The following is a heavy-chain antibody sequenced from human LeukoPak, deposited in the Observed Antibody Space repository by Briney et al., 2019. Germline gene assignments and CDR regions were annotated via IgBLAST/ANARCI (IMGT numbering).Heavy chain of an antibody. CDR1: GFTFSRYA. V-gene: IGHV3-30*04. Sequence: GGSLRLSCAASGFTFSRYAMHWVRQAPGKGLEWVAVISYDGSNKYYADSVKGRFTISRDNSKNTLYLQRNSLRAEDTAVYYCAREAAGPLDYWGQGTLVTVSS. J-gene: IGHJ4*02. CDR3: AREAAGPLDY. D-gene: IGHD6-13*01. CDR2: ISYDGSNK.